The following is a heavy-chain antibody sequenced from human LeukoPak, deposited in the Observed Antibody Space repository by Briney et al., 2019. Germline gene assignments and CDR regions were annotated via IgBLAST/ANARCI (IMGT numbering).Heavy chain of an antibody. CDR2: IYYSGST. CDR1: GGSLSSGGYY. CDR3: ARQQYYYGSGSRPNWFDP. V-gene: IGHV4-39*01. D-gene: IGHD3-10*01. J-gene: IGHJ5*02. Sequence: SETLSLTCTVSGGSLSSGGYYWSWIRQHPGKGLEWIGYIYYSGSTYYNPSLKSRVTISVDTSKNQFSLKLSSVTAADTAVYYCARQQYYYGSGSRPNWFDPWGQGTLVTVSS.